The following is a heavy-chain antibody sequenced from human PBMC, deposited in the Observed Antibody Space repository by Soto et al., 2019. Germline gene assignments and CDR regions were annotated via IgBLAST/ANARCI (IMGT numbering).Heavy chain of an antibody. Sequence: QVKLQESGPGLVKPSETLSLTCTVSGDSVSSGAYYWSWVRQPPGKGLEWIGYIYYNAITNYNPSLKSRVTIVVDTSKSEISLTLTSVTAADTAVYYCARANIAAAGTIFDPWGQGVLVTVSA. V-gene: IGHV4-61*08. J-gene: IGHJ5*02. D-gene: IGHD6-13*01. CDR3: ARANIAAAGTIFDP. CDR1: GDSVSSGAYY. CDR2: IYYNAIT.